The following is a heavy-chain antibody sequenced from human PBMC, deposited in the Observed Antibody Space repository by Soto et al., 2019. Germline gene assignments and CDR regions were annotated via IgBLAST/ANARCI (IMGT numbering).Heavy chain of an antibody. Sequence: VGSLRLSCAASGFTFSSYGMHWVRQAPGKGLEWVAVISYDGSNKYYADSVKGRFTISRDNSKNTLYLQMNSLRAEDTAVYYCASYCSSTSCYNGAYYYGMDVWGQGTTVTVSS. J-gene: IGHJ6*02. D-gene: IGHD2-2*02. CDR1: GFTFSSYG. V-gene: IGHV3-30*03. CDR3: ASYCSSTSCYNGAYYYGMDV. CDR2: ISYDGSNK.